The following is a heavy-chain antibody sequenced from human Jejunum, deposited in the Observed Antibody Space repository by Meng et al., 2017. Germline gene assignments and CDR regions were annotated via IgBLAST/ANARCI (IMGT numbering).Heavy chain of an antibody. CDR1: GYTFTSYA. D-gene: IGHD6-19*01. V-gene: IGHV7-4-1*02. CDR3: VRGSLTGWPRDY. J-gene: IGHJ4*02. CDR2: INTNTGNP. Sequence: RVTPVSGLSEPRASVCVFCKASGYTFTSYAVNWARQAPGQGLEYMGWINTNTGNPMYAQGFTGRFVFAMDTSLSTAYLQISNLKADDTAVYSCVRGSLTGWPRDYWGQGTLVTVSS.